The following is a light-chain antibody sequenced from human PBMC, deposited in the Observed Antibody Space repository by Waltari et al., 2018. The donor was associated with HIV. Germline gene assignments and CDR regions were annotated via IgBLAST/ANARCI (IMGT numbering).Light chain of an antibody. CDR3: QQSYNTPPWT. V-gene: IGKV1-39*01. CDR1: QSISSY. CDR2: AAS. J-gene: IGKJ1*01. Sequence: DIQMTQSPSSLSASVGDRVTITCRASQSISSYLNWYQHKPGKAPKLLIYAASSLQSGVPSRFSGSGSGTDFTLTISSLQPEDFATYCCQQSYNTPPWTFGQGTKVAFK.